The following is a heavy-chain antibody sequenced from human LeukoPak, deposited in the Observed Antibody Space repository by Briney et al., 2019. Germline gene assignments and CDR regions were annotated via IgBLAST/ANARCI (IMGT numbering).Heavy chain of an antibody. Sequence: GGSLRLPCAASGFSISNDWMSWVRQAPGKGLEWVARVKSRSAGETTDYAAPVKGRFTISRDDSKNTLYLQMNSLKTEDTAVYYCTLIQGWGSGSYYRDFWGQGTLVTVSS. V-gene: IGHV3-15*01. J-gene: IGHJ4*02. D-gene: IGHD3-10*01. CDR2: VKSRSAGETT. CDR1: GFSISNDW. CDR3: TLIQGWGSGSYYRDF.